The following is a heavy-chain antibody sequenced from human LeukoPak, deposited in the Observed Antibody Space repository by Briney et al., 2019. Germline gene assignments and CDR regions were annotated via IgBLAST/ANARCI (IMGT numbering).Heavy chain of an antibody. D-gene: IGHD1-1*01. CDR2: IYYSGST. CDR3: LALRQRNGFDI. V-gene: IGHV4-39*07. Sequence: SETLSLTCTVSGDSISSSSYYWGCIRQPPWKGLEWIGSIYYSGSTYYNPSLKSRVTISVDTSKNQFSLKLSSVTAADTAVYYWLALRQRNGFDIWGQGTMVTVSS. J-gene: IGHJ3*02. CDR1: GDSISSSSYY.